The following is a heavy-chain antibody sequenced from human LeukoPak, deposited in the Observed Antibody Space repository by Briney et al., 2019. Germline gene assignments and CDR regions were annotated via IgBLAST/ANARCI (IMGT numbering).Heavy chain of an antibody. CDR1: GFTSSGSA. D-gene: IGHD3-22*01. V-gene: IGHV3-73*01. Sequence: PGGSLRLSCAASGFTSSGSAMHWVRQASGKGLEWVGRIRSKANSYATAYAASVKGRFTISRDNSKNTLYLQMGSLRAEDMAVYYCATFEGGYYDTRLVDAFDIWGQGTMVTVSS. CDR2: IRSKANSYAT. CDR3: ATFEGGYYDTRLVDAFDI. J-gene: IGHJ3*02.